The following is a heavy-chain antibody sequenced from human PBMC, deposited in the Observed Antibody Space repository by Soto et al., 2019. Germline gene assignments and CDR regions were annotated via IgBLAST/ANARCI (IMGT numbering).Heavy chain of an antibody. D-gene: IGHD2-15*01. CDR2: IIPIFGTA. Sequence: QVQLVQSGAEVKKPGSSVKVSCKASGGTFSSYPISWVRQAPGQGLEWMGGIIPIFGTANYAQKFQGRVTITADESTSTAYMELSSLRSEDTAVYYCARDRMILGYCSGGSCFGWFDPWGQGTLVTVSS. J-gene: IGHJ5*02. CDR1: GGTFSSYP. V-gene: IGHV1-69*01. CDR3: ARDRMILGYCSGGSCFGWFDP.